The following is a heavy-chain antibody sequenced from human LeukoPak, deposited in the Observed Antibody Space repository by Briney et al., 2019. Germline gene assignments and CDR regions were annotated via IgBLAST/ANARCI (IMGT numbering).Heavy chain of an antibody. CDR3: ARGPHFLDY. J-gene: IGHJ4*02. CDR1: GYTLTELS. V-gene: IGHV1-46*01. Sequence: ASVKVSCKVSGYTLTELSMHWVRQAPGQGLEWVALINTNTGATSYAQQFQGRVTMTRDMSTSTVYMELNSLISADTAIYYCARGPHFLDYWGQGTLVTVSS. CDR2: INTNTGAT.